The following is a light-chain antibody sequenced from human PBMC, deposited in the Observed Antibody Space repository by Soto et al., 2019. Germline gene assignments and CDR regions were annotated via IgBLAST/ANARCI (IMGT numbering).Light chain of an antibody. CDR3: QQYGSSPRT. V-gene: IGKV3-20*01. J-gene: IGKJ3*01. CDR2: GAS. Sequence: EIVLTPSPATLSLSPGERATLSCRASQTVSSSLAWYQQKPGQAPRLLIYGASSRATGIPDRFSGSGSGTDFTLTISRLEPEDFAVYYCQQYGSSPRTFGPGTKVDIK. CDR1: QTVSSS.